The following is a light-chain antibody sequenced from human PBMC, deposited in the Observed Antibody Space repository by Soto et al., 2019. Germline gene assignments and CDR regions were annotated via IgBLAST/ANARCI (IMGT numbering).Light chain of an antibody. CDR1: QSISIN. J-gene: IGKJ1*01. V-gene: IGKV3-15*01. CDR2: GAS. CDR3: QHSDNWPRT. Sequence: EIEMTQSPATLSVSPGERATLSCRASQSISINLAWFQQKPGQAPRLIIFGASTRVTGIPARFSGSGSGTDFTLTSSSLQSEDVAVYYCQHSDNWPRTFGQGTKVEIK.